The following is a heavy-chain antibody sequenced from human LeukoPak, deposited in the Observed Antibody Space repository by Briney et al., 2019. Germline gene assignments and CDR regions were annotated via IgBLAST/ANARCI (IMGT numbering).Heavy chain of an antibody. V-gene: IGHV4-39*01. Sequence: WVRQPPGKGLEWIGSIYYSGSTYYNPSLKSRVTISVDTSKNQFSLKLSSVTAADTAVYYCARPSYSGEDCWGQGTLVTVSS. CDR2: IYYSGST. D-gene: IGHD2-21*01. J-gene: IGHJ4*02. CDR3: ARPSYSGEDC.